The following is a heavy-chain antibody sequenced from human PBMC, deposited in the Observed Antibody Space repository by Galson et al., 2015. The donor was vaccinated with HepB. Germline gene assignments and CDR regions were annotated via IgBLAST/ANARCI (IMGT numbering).Heavy chain of an antibody. J-gene: IGHJ3*02. CDR2: FDPEDGET. Sequence: SVKVSCKASGGTFSSYAISWVRQAPGQGLEWMGGFDPEDGETIYAQKFQGRVTMTEDTSTDTAYMELSSLRSEDTAVYYCASTLVVVISDGVAFDIWGQGTMVTVSS. V-gene: IGHV1-24*01. CDR1: GGTFSSYA. CDR3: ASTLVVVISDGVAFDI. D-gene: IGHD3-22*01.